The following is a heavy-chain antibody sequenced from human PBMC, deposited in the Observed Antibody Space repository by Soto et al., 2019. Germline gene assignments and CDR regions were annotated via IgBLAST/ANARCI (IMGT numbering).Heavy chain of an antibody. CDR3: ARWRIAARLYGMDV. V-gene: IGHV4-31*03. CDR1: GGSISSGGYY. J-gene: IGHJ6*02. CDR2: IYYSGST. D-gene: IGHD6-6*01. Sequence: SSETLSLTCTVSGGSISSGGYYWSWIRQHPGKGLEWIGYIYYSGSTYYNPSLKSRVTISVDTSKNQFSLKLSSVTAADTAVYYCARWRIAARLYGMDVWGQGTTVTVSS.